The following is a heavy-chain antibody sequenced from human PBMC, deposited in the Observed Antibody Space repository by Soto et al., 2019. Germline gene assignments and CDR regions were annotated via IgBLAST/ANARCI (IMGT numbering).Heavy chain of an antibody. J-gene: IGHJ1*01. D-gene: IGHD2-8*01. CDR1: GDKFTTYF. V-gene: IGHV1-46*01. CDR2: IHRSGDT. CDR3: VRGYCTTTPCSGDFQH. Sequence: QVQLVQSGAEVKKPGASVKVACKASGDKFTTYFIHWVRQAPGQGLEWMGRIHRSGDTGYGQKFRGRVTMTIDTSTTTAYMELRNLTSEDTAIYFSVRGYCTTTPCSGDFQHWGQGTLVTVSS.